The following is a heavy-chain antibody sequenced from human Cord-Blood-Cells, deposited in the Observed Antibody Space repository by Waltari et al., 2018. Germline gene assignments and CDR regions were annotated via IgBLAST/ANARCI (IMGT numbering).Heavy chain of an antibody. V-gene: IGHV4-34*01. Sequence: QVQLQQWGAGLLKPSETLSLTCAVYGGSFSGYYWSWIRQPPGTGLEWSGEINHSGSTNYNPSLKSRVTISIDTSKNQFSLKLSSVTAADTAVYYCAIGRDGDGFDYWGQGTLVTVSS. J-gene: IGHJ4*02. CDR1: GGSFSGYY. CDR2: INHSGST. CDR3: AIGRDGDGFDY. D-gene: IGHD2-21*01.